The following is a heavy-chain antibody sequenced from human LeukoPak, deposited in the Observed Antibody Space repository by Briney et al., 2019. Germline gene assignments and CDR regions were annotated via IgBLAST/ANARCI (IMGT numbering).Heavy chain of an antibody. CDR3: ARVITIFGVVTEGYYFDY. CDR2: IIPIFGTA. V-gene: IGHV1-69*13. J-gene: IGHJ4*02. D-gene: IGHD3-3*01. CDR1: GGTFSSYA. Sequence: SVKASCKASGGTFSSYAISWVRQAPGQGLEWMGGIIPIFGTANYAQKFQGRVTITADESTSTAYMELSGLRSEDTAVYYCARVITIFGVVTEGYYFDYWGQGTLVTVSS.